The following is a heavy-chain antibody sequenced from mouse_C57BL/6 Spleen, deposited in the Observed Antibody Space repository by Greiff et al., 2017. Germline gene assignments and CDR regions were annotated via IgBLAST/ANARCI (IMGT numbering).Heavy chain of an antibody. V-gene: IGHV3-1*01. D-gene: IGHD4-1*02. Sequence: EVKLQESGPGMVKPSQSLSLTCTVTGYSITSGYDWHWIRHFPGNKLEWMGYISYSGSTNYNPSLKSRISITHDTSKNHFFLKLNSVTTEDTATYYCARAPTGSYAMDYWGQGTSVTVSS. CDR3: ARAPTGSYAMDY. CDR1: GYSITSGYD. J-gene: IGHJ4*01. CDR2: ISYSGST.